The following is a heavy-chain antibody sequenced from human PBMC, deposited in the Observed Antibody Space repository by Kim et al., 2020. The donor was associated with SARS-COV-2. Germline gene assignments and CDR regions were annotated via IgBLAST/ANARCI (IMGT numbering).Heavy chain of an antibody. V-gene: IGHV2-5*02. Sequence: SGPTLVKPTQTLTLTCTFSGFSLSTSGVGMGRIRQPPGKALEWLALIYWDDDKRYSPSLKSRLTITKDTSKNQVVLTMTNMDPVDTATYYCAHRRKGSGWYYYYYGMDVWGQGTTVTVSS. CDR2: IYWDDDK. J-gene: IGHJ6*02. D-gene: IGHD6-19*01. CDR1: GFSLSTSGVG. CDR3: AHRRKGSGWYYYYYGMDV.